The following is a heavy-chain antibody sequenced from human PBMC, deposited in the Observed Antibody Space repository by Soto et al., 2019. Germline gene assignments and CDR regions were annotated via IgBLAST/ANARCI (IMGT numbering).Heavy chain of an antibody. D-gene: IGHD3-22*01. CDR1: GFTFSSDW. CDR2: INTDGSGT. V-gene: IGHV3-74*01. J-gene: IGHJ4*02. Sequence: GGSLRLSCAASGFTFSSDWMHWVRQAPGKGLVWVSRINTDGSGTTYADSVKGRFTISRDNSKNTLYLQMNSLRAEDTAVYYCAKENNDWLDYGGRGTLVTVPS. CDR3: AKENNDWLDY.